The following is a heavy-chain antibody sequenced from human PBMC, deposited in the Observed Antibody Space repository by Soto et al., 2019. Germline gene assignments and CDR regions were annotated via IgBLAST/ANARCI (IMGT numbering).Heavy chain of an antibody. Sequence: QVQLVQSGAEGKKPGASWKVSCKASGSTFTSDGISGVRQAPGQGLERMGWISSYNGNTNYAQKLQGRVTMTTDTSTTKAYMELRSLRSDDTAVSDYSRGLGCSSTSCYSWFDPWGQGTLVTVSS. D-gene: IGHD2-2*02. J-gene: IGHJ5*02. CDR2: ISSYNGNT. CDR1: GSTFTSDG. V-gene: IGHV1-18*01. CDR3: SRGLGCSSTSCYSWFDP.